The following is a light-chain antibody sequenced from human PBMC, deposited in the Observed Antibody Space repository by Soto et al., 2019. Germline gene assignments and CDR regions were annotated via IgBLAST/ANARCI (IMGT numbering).Light chain of an antibody. CDR1: QDISNS. CDR2: GAS. CDR3: QQYDNLLYT. Sequence: DIQLTQSPSSLSASVRDRVTITCQASQDISNSLNWYQQRPGKAPKLLIHGASTLETGVPSRFSGYGSGTYFTFTISSLQPEDIATYYCQQYDNLLYTFGQGTKLEIK. V-gene: IGKV1-33*01. J-gene: IGKJ2*01.